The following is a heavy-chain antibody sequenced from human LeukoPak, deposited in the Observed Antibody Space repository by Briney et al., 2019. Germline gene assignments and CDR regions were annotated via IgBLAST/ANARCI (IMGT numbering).Heavy chain of an antibody. J-gene: IGHJ4*02. D-gene: IGHD3-10*01. Sequence: GGSLRLSCTASGFTFGSDWMHWVRQAPGKGLVWVSRISPDGSTTNYADSVKGRFTISRDNAKNTLFLQMNSPRAEDTAVYYCVRGRSTYYGYFDYWGQGTLVTVSS. CDR1: GFTFGSDW. V-gene: IGHV3-74*01. CDR3: VRGRSTYYGYFDY. CDR2: ISPDGSTT.